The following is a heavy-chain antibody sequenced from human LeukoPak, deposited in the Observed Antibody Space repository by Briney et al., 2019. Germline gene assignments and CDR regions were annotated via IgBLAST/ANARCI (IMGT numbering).Heavy chain of an antibody. CDR3: ARQAQLPSPSYYYYYGMDV. Sequence: GRSLRLSCAASGFTFSSYAMHWVRQAPGKGLEWVAVISYDGSNKYYADSVKGRFTISRDNSKNTLYLQMNSLRAEDTAVYYCARQAQLPSPSYYYYYGMDVWGQGTTVTVSS. J-gene: IGHJ6*02. V-gene: IGHV3-30-3*01. D-gene: IGHD2-2*01. CDR2: ISYDGSNK. CDR1: GFTFSSYA.